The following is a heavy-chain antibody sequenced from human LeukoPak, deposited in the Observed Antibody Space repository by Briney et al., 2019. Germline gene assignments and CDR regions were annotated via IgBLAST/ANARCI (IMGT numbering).Heavy chain of an antibody. CDR2: VQQEGSEK. CDR3: AKDQGVYDFWSGYLDY. V-gene: IGHV3-7*03. CDR1: GFTFNSYW. Sequence: GGSLRLSCAASGFTFNSYWMSWVRQAPGKGLEWVANVQQEGSEKYYVDSVKGRFTISRDNAKNSVYLEMNSLRAEDTAVYYCAKDQGVYDFWSGYLDYWGQGTLVTVSS. J-gene: IGHJ4*02. D-gene: IGHD3-3*01.